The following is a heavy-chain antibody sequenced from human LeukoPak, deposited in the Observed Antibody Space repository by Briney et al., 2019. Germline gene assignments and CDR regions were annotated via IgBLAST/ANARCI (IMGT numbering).Heavy chain of an antibody. CDR3: AKRERQSFAY. J-gene: IGHJ4*02. D-gene: IGHD6-19*01. V-gene: IGHV3-23*01. Sequence: LPGGSLRLSCAASGFTFSDYAMTWVRQAPGKGLEWVSRITGSGSSTFYADSVKGRFTISRDNSKNTVSLQMSGLRAEDTAVYYCAKRERQSFAYWGQGTLVTVSS. CDR1: GFTFSDYA. CDR2: ITGSGSST.